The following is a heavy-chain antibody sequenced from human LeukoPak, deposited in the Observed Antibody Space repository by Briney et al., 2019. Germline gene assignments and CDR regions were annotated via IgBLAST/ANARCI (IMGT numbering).Heavy chain of an antibody. J-gene: IGHJ4*02. CDR3: ARVHSYCSTTSCLDY. V-gene: IGHV1-8*02. CDR1: GYTFTSYD. D-gene: IGHD2-2*01. Sequence: ASVKVSCKASGYTFTSYDINWVRQATGQGLEWMGWMNPNSGNTGYAQKFQGRVTMTTDTSTSTGYMELRSLRSDDTAVYYCARVHSYCSTTSCLDYWGQGTLVTVSS. CDR2: MNPNSGNT.